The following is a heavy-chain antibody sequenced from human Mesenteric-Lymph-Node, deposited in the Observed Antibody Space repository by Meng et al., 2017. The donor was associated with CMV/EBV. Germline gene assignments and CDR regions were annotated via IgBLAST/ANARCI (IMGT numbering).Heavy chain of an antibody. J-gene: IGHJ4*02. V-gene: IGHV3-74*01. CDR2: INSDGSST. CDR1: FTFSTYG. CDR3: ARDAYCSSTSCHEDFDY. Sequence: FTFSTYGMHWVRQAPGKGLVWVSRINSDGSSTSYADSVKGRFTISRDNAKNTLYLQMNSLRAEDTAVYYCARDAYCSSTSCHEDFDYWGQGTLVTVSS. D-gene: IGHD2-2*01.